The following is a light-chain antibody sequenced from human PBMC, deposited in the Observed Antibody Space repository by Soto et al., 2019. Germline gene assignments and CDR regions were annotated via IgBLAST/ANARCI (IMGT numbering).Light chain of an antibody. J-gene: IGKJ3*01. CDR1: QSVDSTY. CDR3: QQYGRSSFS. CDR2: DAS. Sequence: EIVLTQSPGTLSLSPGDRATLSCRASQSVDSTYLAWYQQKPGQAPRLLIYDASNRATGIPDRFSGSGSGTDFTLTISRLEPEDFAVYYCQQYGRSSFSFGPGTKVDIK. V-gene: IGKV3-20*01.